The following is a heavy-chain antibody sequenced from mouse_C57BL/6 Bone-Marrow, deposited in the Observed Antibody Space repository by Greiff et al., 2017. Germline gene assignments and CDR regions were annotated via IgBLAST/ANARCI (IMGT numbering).Heavy chain of an antibody. V-gene: IGHV1-82*01. J-gene: IGHJ2*01. CDR1: GYAFSSSW. D-gene: IGHD1-1*01. CDR3: ARAFITLDY. Sequence: VQGVESGPELVKPGASVKISCKASGYAFSSSWMNWVKQRPGKGLEWIGRIYPGDGDTNYNGKFKGKATLTADKSSSTAYMQLSSLTSEDSAVYFCARAFITLDYWGQGTTLTVSS. CDR2: IYPGDGDT.